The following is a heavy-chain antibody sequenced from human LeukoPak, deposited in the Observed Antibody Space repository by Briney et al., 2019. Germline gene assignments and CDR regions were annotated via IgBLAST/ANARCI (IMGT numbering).Heavy chain of an antibody. Sequence: SETLSLNCTVSGGSISSYYWSWIRQPPGKGLEWIGHVYYSGSTNYNPSLKSRVVISVDTSNNQFSLKLSSVTAADTALYYCARGYQTYYYYYMDVWGKGTTVTVSS. CDR1: GGSISSYY. J-gene: IGHJ6*03. CDR3: ARGYQTYYYYYMDV. V-gene: IGHV4-59*01. CDR2: VYYSGST. D-gene: IGHD2-2*01.